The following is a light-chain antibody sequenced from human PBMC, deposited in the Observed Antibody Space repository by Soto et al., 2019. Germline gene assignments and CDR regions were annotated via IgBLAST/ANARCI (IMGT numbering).Light chain of an antibody. CDR3: QHFGTSSST. V-gene: IGKV3-20*01. J-gene: IGKJ2*01. CDR2: GAS. Sequence: DIVLTQSPGTLSVSPGERATLSCRASQTIVSHYLAWYQQKPGQTPRLLIFGASSRATGIPDRFSGRGSGTDFTLTISRLEPEDSAVYYCQHFGTSSSTFGPGTKVEIK. CDR1: QTIVSHY.